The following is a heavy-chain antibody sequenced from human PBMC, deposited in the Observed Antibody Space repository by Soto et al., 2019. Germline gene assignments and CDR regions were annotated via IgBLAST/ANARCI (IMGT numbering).Heavy chain of an antibody. J-gene: IGHJ4*02. Sequence: QVQLVQSGAEVKKPGSSVKVSCKASGGTFSSYAISWVRQAPGQGLEWMGGIIPIFGTANYAQKFQGRVTITADEATSTADMELSSLRSKDTAVYYCASHYDTSGYCRCGDYWGQGTLVNVSS. CDR2: IIPIFGTA. V-gene: IGHV1-69*12. CDR1: GGTFSSYA. D-gene: IGHD3-22*01. CDR3: ASHYDTSGYCRCGDY.